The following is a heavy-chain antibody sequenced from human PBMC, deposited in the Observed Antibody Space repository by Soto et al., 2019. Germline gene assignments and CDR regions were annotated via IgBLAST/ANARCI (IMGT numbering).Heavy chain of an antibody. D-gene: IGHD2-2*01. J-gene: IGHJ6*02. V-gene: IGHV1-69*01. CDR3: ARERLVVPAAVIYDYYGMYF. Sequence: QVQLVQSGAEVKKPGSSVKVSCKASGGTVSSYAISWVRQAPGQGLEWMGGIIPIFGTANYAQKFQGRVTITADESTSTAYMELSSLRSEDTAVYYCARERLVVPAAVIYDYYGMYFWGQGTTVTVSS. CDR1: GGTVSSYA. CDR2: IIPIFGTA.